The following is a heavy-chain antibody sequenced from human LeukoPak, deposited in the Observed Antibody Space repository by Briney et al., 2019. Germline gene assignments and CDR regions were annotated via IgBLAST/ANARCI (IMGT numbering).Heavy chain of an antibody. J-gene: IGHJ4*02. CDR1: GFTFSSYS. CDR3: ARGEVVGTTTGVDY. D-gene: IGHD1-26*01. Sequence: GGSLRLSXAASGFTFSSYSMNWVRQAPGKGLEWVSSISSSSSYIFYADSVKGRFTISRDNAKNSLYLQMNSLRAEDTAVYYCARGEVVGTTTGVDYWGQGTLVTVSS. V-gene: IGHV3-21*01. CDR2: ISSSSSYI.